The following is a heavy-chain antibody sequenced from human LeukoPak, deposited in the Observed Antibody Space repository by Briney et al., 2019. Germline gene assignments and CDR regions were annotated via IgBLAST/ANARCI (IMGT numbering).Heavy chain of an antibody. J-gene: IGHJ5*02. CDR3: ARQGAMVRGVSGIWFDP. CDR2: IYYSGST. CDR1: GGSISSSSYY. Sequence: SETLSLTCTVSGGSISSSSYYWGWIRQPPGKGLEWIGYIYYSGSTYYNPSLKSRVTISVDTSKNQFSLKLSSVTAADTAVYYCARQGAMVRGVSGIWFDPWGQGTLVTVSS. D-gene: IGHD3-10*01. V-gene: IGHV4-30-4*08.